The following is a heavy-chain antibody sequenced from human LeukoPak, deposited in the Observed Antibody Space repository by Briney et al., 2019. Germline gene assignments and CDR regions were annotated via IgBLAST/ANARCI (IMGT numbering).Heavy chain of an antibody. Sequence: GGSLRLSCAASGFTVSSNYISWVRQAPGKGLEWVSVIFSGGSPYYADSGKGRFTIARHNSKNTLYLQTNSLRAEDTAVYYCASPRHYYGSGSYLVYWGQGTLVTVSS. CDR2: IFSGGSP. CDR3: ASPRHYYGSGSYLVY. J-gene: IGHJ4*02. D-gene: IGHD3-10*01. V-gene: IGHV3-53*04. CDR1: GFTVSSNY.